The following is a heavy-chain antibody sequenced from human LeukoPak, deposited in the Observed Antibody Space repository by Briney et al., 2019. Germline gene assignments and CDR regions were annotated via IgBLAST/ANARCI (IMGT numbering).Heavy chain of an antibody. J-gene: IGHJ3*02. CDR3: ARHGDWAFDI. Sequence: GGSLRLSCAASGFTFSRSWMSWVRQAPGKGLEWVANINDGGSEKYYVDSVKGRFTFSRDNAKNSLYLQMNSLRAADTAMYYCARHGDWAFDIRGQGTMVTVSS. D-gene: IGHD2-21*02. V-gene: IGHV3-7*05. CDR2: INDGGSEK. CDR1: GFTFSRSW.